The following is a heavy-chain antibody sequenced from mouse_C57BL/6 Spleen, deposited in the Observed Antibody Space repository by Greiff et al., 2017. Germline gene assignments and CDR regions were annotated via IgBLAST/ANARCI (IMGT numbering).Heavy chain of an antibody. D-gene: IGHD2-5*01. J-gene: IGHJ1*03. CDR3: ERGAYYSSYWYFDV. CDR1: GYAFSSSW. Sequence: QVQLQQSGPELVKPGASVKISCKASGYAFSSSWMNWVKQRPGKGLEWIGRIYPGDGDTNYNGKFKGKATLTADKSSSTASMQLSSLTSEDYAVYFCERGAYYSSYWYFDVWGTGTTVTVSS. V-gene: IGHV1-82*01. CDR2: IYPGDGDT.